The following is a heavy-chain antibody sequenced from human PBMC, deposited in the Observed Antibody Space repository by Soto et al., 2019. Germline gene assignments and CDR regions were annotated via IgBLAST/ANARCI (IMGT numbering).Heavy chain of an antibody. CDR3: ASSGYSSSWYFY. CDR1: GGSFSGYY. CDR2: INHSGST. D-gene: IGHD6-13*01. Sequence: PSATLSLTCAVYGGSFSGYYWSWIRQPPGKGLEWIGEINHSGSTDYNPSLKSRVTISVDTSKNQFSLKLSSVTAADTAVYYCASSGYSSSWYFYWGQGTLVTVSS. V-gene: IGHV4-34*01. J-gene: IGHJ4*02.